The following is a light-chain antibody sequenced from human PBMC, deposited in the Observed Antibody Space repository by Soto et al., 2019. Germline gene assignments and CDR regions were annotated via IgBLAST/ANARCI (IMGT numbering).Light chain of an antibody. CDR1: SSDVGGYNY. CDR2: EVS. Sequence: QSALTQPASVSGSPGQSITISCTGTSSDVGGYNYVSWYQQHPGKAPKLMIYEVSNRPSGVSNRFSGSKSGNTASLTISGRQADDEADYYCSSYTSSSTIVVFGGGTKLTVL. CDR3: SSYTSSSTIVV. J-gene: IGLJ2*01. V-gene: IGLV2-14*01.